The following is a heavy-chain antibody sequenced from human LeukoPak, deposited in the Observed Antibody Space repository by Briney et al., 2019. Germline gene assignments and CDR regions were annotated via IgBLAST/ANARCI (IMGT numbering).Heavy chain of an antibody. J-gene: IGHJ6*04. CDR1: GYILTELS. V-gene: IGHV1-24*01. CDR2: FDPEDGEK. D-gene: IGHD3-10*01. Sequence: ASVKVSCKGSGYILTELSVHWVRQAPGKGLEWMGGFDPEDGEKIYAQKFQGRVIMTEDTSTDTAYMELSSLRSEDTAVYYCASCLNYGSGRIYYLDVWGKGTTVTVSS. CDR3: ASCLNYGSGRIYYLDV.